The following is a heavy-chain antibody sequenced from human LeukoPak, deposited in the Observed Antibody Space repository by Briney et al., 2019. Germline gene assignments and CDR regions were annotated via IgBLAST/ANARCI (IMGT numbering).Heavy chain of an antibody. CDR3: ARDLSAPRLGYWYFDL. CDR2: IIPIFGTA. V-gene: IGHV1-69*05. D-gene: IGHD7-27*01. Sequence: SVKVSCKASGGTFSSYAISWVRQAPGQGLEWMGGIIPIFGTANYAQKFQGRVTITTDESTSTAYMELSSLRSEDAAVYYCARDLSAPRLGYWYFDLWGRGTLVTVSS. J-gene: IGHJ2*01. CDR1: GGTFSSYA.